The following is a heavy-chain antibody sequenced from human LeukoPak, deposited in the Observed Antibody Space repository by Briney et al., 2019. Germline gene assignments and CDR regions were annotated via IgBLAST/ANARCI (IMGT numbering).Heavy chain of an antibody. CDR1: GGSFSGYY. V-gene: IGHV4-34*01. D-gene: IGHD3-3*01. CDR2: INHSGST. Sequence: SETLSLNCAVYGGSFSGYYWSWIRQPPGKGLEWIGEINHSGSTNYNPSLKSRVTISVDTSKNQFSLKLSSVTAADTAVYYCARRNYDFWSGYYGKRAFDIWGQGTMVTVSS. J-gene: IGHJ3*02. CDR3: ARRNYDFWSGYYGKRAFDI.